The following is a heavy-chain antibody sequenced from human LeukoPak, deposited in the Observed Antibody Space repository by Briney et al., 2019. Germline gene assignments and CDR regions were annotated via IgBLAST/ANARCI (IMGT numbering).Heavy chain of an antibody. J-gene: IGHJ3*02. CDR1: GCTSTSYD. V-gene: IGHV1-8*01. D-gene: IGHD3-10*01. CDR3: ARAGITMVRGVIEGDAFDI. CDR2: MNPNSGNT. Sequence: ASVRVSCKASGCTSTSYDINWVRQATGQGLEWMGWMNPNSGNTGYAQKFQGRVTMTRNTSISTAYMELSSLRSEDTAVYYCARAGITMVRGVIEGDAFDIWGQGTMVTVSS.